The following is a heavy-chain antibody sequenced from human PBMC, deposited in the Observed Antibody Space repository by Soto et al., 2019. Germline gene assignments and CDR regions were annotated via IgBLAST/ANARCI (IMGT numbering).Heavy chain of an antibody. J-gene: IGHJ5*02. D-gene: IGHD3-10*01. Sequence: ASVKVSCKASGYTVTSYGISWVRQAPGQGLEWMGWISAYNGNTNYAQKLQVRVTMTTDTSTSTAYMELRSLRSDDTAVYYCARDQYGSGSYYPYNWFDPWGQGTLVTVSS. CDR3: ARDQYGSGSYYPYNWFDP. CDR1: GYTVTSYG. CDR2: ISAYNGNT. V-gene: IGHV1-18*01.